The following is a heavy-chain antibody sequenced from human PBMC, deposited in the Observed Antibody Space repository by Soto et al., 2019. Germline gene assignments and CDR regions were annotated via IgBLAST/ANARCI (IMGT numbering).Heavy chain of an antibody. CDR3: AKDLRIAAATTPFDP. J-gene: IGHJ5*02. V-gene: IGHV3-30*18. Sequence: PGGSLRLSCAASGFTFSSYGMHWVRQAPGKGLEWVAVISYDGSNKYYADSVKGRFTISRDNSKNTLYLQMNSLRAEDTAVYYCAKDLRIAAATTPFDPWGQGTLVTVSS. CDR2: ISYDGSNK. CDR1: GFTFSSYG. D-gene: IGHD6-13*01.